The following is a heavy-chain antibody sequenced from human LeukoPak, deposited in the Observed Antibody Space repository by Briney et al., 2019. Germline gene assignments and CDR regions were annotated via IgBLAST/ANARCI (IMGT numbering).Heavy chain of an antibody. Sequence: GASVKVSCKASGYTFTSYDINWVRQATGQGLEWMGWMNSNSGNTGYAQKFQGRVTITRNTSISTAYMELSSLRSEDTAVYYCARGLDSGSSSDYWGQGTLVTVSS. CDR3: ARGLDSGSSSDY. V-gene: IGHV1-8*03. CDR2: MNSNSGNT. D-gene: IGHD6-6*01. CDR1: GYTFTSYD. J-gene: IGHJ4*02.